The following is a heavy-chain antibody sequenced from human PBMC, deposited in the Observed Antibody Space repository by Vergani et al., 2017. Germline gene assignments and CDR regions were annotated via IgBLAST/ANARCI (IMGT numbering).Heavy chain of an antibody. J-gene: IGHJ5*02. V-gene: IGHV1-2*02. CDR3: ARDSPGYCSRTSCHPNWFDP. D-gene: IGHD2-2*01. CDR2: INPNSGGT. Sequence: QVQLVQSGAEVKKPGASVKVSCKASGYTFTGYYMHWVRQAPGQGLAWMGWINPNSGGTNYAQKFQGRVTMTRDTSISTAYMGLSRLRSDDTAVYYCARDSPGYCSRTSCHPNWFDPWGQGTLVTVSS. CDR1: GYTFTGYY.